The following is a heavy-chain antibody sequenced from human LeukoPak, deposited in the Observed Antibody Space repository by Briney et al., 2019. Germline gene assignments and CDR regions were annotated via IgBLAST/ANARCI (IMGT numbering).Heavy chain of an antibody. V-gene: IGHV3-9*01. CDR1: GFTFDDYA. J-gene: IGHJ5*02. CDR2: ISWNSGSI. D-gene: IGHD3-9*01. Sequence: GGSLRLSCAASGFTFDDYAMHWVRQAPGKGLEWVSGISWNSGSIGYADSVKGRFTISRDNAKNSLYLQMNSLRAEDTALYYCARGSYYDILTENWFDPWGQGTLVTVSS. CDR3: ARGSYYDILTENWFDP.